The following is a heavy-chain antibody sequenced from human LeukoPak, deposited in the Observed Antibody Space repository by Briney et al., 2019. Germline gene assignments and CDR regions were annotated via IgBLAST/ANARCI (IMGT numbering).Heavy chain of an antibody. CDR2: IIPIFGTA. CDR3: ARDSVWGQSSSWYHGLDY. D-gene: IGHD6-13*01. V-gene: IGHV1-69*06. J-gene: IGHJ4*02. CDR1: GYTFTSYA. Sequence: GASVKVSCKASGYTFTSYAISWVRQAPGQGLEWMGGIIPIFGTANYAQKFQGRVTITADKSTSTAYMELSSLRSEDTAVYYCARDSVWGQSSSWYHGLDYWGQGTLVTVSS.